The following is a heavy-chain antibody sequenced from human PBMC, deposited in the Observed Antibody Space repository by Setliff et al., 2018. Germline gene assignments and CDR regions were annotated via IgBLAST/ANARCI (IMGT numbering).Heavy chain of an antibody. CDR1: GYSFTSYW. D-gene: IGHD5-18*01. CDR3: ARVTPDYYYYYGMDV. CDR2: IYPGDSDT. Sequence: GESLRISCKGSGYSFTSYWIGWVRQMPGKGLEWMGIIYPGDSDTRYSPSFQGQVTISADKSISTAYLQWSSLKASDTAMYYCARVTPDYYYYYGMDVWGQGTTVTVSS. J-gene: IGHJ6*02. V-gene: IGHV5-51*01.